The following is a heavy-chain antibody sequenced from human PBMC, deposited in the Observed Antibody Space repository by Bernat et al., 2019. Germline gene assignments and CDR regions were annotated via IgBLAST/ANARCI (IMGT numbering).Heavy chain of an antibody. J-gene: IGHJ4*02. CDR3: ARDFTGTAVQEQTPDS. V-gene: IGHV3-33*05. CDR1: GFTFSAFG. CDR2: IIHDGSNA. Sequence: QVQVVESGGGVVQPGRSLRLSCAVSGFTFSAFGMHWVRQAPGKGLEWVAVIIHDGSNAYYAESVKGRFTISRDNSKSTLYLQMNSLRAEDTAVYYCARDFTGTAVQEQTPDSWGQGTLVTVSS. D-gene: IGHD2-21*02.